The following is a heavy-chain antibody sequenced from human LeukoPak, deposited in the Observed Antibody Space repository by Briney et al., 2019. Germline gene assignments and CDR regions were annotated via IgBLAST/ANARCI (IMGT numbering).Heavy chain of an antibody. D-gene: IGHD3-10*01. CDR2: IKQDGSDK. CDR1: GFSFSSYW. J-gene: IGHJ4*02. Sequence: GGSLRLSCATSGFSFSSYWMSWVRQAPGKGLEWVANIKQDGSDKNYVDSVKGRFTISKDNAKNSLYLQMNSLRAEDTAVYYCARAGFRGVDYWGQGTLVTVSS. V-gene: IGHV3-7*01. CDR3: ARAGFRGVDY.